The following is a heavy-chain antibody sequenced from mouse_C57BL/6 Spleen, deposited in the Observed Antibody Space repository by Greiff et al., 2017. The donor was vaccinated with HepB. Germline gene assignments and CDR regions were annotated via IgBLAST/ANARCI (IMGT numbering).Heavy chain of an antibody. V-gene: IGHV1-42*01. Sequence: EVQLQQSGPELVKPGASVKISCKASGYSFTGYYMNWVKQSPEKSLEWIGEINPSTGGTTYNQKFKAKATLTVDKSSSTAYMQLKSLTSEDSAVYDCARGGYDYDVFYAMDYWGQGTSVTVSS. CDR3: ARGGYDYDVFYAMDY. CDR2: INPSTGGT. D-gene: IGHD2-4*01. J-gene: IGHJ4*01. CDR1: GYSFTGYY.